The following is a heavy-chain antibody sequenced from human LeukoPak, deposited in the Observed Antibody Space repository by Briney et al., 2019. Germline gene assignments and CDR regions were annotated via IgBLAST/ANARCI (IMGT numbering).Heavy chain of an antibody. V-gene: IGHV1-69*05. J-gene: IGHJ3*02. Sequence: ASVKVSCKASGGTFSSSAISWVRQAPGQGLEWMGGIIPIFGTANYAQKFQGRVTITTDESTSTAYMELSSLRSEDTAVYYCARDKVPEYYYDSSSRSGAFDIWGQGTMVTVSS. CDR1: GGTFSSSA. D-gene: IGHD3-22*01. CDR3: ARDKVPEYYYDSSSRSGAFDI. CDR2: IIPIFGTA.